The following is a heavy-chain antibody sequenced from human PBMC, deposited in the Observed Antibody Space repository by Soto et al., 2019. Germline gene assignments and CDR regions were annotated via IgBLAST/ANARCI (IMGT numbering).Heavy chain of an antibody. CDR2: INPNSGGT. CDR1: GCTFTGYY. CDR3: ARLPKPYYFWSGYSLRHGMAV. V-gene: IGHV1-2*02. Sequence: GASVKVSCKASGCTFTGYYMHWVRQAPVQVLEWMVCINPNSGGTNYAQKFQGRVTMTRDTSISTAYMELSRLRSDDTAVYYCARLPKPYYFWSGYSLRHGMAVWGQGTTVTVSS. J-gene: IGHJ6*01. D-gene: IGHD3-3*01.